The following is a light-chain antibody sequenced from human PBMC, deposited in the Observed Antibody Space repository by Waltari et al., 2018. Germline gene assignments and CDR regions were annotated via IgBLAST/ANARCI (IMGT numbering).Light chain of an antibody. V-gene: IGKV1-33*01. CDR3: QQYDNLPPFT. Sequence: DIQMTQSPSSLSASVGDRVTITCQASQDISNYLNGYQQKPGKAPKLLIYDASNLETGVPSRCSGSGSGTDFTFTISSLQPEDIATYYCQQYDNLPPFTFGPGTKVDIK. CDR2: DAS. J-gene: IGKJ3*01. CDR1: QDISNY.